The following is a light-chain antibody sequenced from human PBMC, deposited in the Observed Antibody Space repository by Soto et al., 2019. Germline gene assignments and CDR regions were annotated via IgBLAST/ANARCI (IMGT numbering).Light chain of an antibody. V-gene: IGKV1-5*03. CDR1: QSISSW. J-gene: IGKJ1*01. CDR3: QQYNSYSWT. Sequence: DVQMTQSPSTLSASVGDRVTTSFRASQSISSWLAWYQQKPGKAPKLLIYKASSLESGVPSRFSGSGSGTEFTLTISSLQPDDFATYYCQQYNSYSWTFGQGTKVDI. CDR2: KAS.